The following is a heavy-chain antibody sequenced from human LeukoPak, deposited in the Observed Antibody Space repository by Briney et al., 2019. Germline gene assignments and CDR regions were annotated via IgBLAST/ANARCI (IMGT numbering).Heavy chain of an antibody. CDR1: GFTFSSYA. J-gene: IGHJ4*02. Sequence: GGSLRLSCAASGFTFSSYAMSWVRQAPGKGLEWVSAISGSGGSTYYADSVKGRFTISGDNSKNTLYLQMNSLRAEDTAVYYCAKATDYGDVYYFDYWGQGTLVTVSS. CDR2: ISGSGGST. D-gene: IGHD4-17*01. V-gene: IGHV3-23*01. CDR3: AKATDYGDVYYFDY.